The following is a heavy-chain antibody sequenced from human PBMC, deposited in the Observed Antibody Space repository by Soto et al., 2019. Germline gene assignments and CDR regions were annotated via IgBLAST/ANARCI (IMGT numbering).Heavy chain of an antibody. CDR3: ARGGKHRTGSYSYDMDV. CDR1: GGTFSSYS. J-gene: IGHJ6*01. CDR2: SIPIFRTA. Sequence: QVQLVQSGAEVKKPGSSVKVSCKASGGTFSSYSISWVRQAPGQGLEWMGGSIPIFRTANYAQKFQGRVTITADESTSTVYIELGSLRSEDTAGYYCARGGKHRTGSYSYDMDVWGQGTTVTVSS. D-gene: IGHD3-16*01. V-gene: IGHV1-69*01.